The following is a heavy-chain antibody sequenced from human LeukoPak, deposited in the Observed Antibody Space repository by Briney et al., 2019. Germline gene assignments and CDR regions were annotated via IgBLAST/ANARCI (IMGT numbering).Heavy chain of an antibody. D-gene: IGHD5-18*01. J-gene: IGHJ6*03. CDR3: ARDTADTRYYMDV. V-gene: IGHV1-46*01. Sequence: ASVKVSCKASGYTFTSYYMHWVRQAPGQGLEWMGIINPSVGSTSYAQKFQGRVTMTRDMSTSTVYMELSSLRSEDTAVYYCARDTADTRYYMDVWGNGTTVTVSS. CDR2: INPSVGST. CDR1: GYTFTSYY.